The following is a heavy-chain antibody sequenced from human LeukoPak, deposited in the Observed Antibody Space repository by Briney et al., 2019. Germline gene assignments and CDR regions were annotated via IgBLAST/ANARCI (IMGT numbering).Heavy chain of an antibody. CDR2: IRVYNGNT. CDR1: GYIFTNYG. V-gene: IGHV1-18*01. D-gene: IGHD6-13*01. J-gene: IGHJ4*02. Sequence: ASVKVSCKASGYIFTNYGISWVRQAPGQGLEWMGWIRVYNGNTEYAQKLQGRVTMTTDTSTNTAYMELRSLRSEDAAVYYCARGPPYSSSIKWGQGTLVTVSS. CDR3: ARGPPYSSSIK.